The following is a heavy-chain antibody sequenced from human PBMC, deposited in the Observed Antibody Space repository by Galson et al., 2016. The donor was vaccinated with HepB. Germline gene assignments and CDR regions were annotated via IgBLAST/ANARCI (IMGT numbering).Heavy chain of an antibody. CDR1: GFSFDDYA. CDR3: TRTTVTTSFDS. J-gene: IGHJ4*02. Sequence: SLRLSCAASGFSFDDYAMQWVRQAPGKGLEWVSGISWNSGSIAYADFVKGRFIISRDNAKNSLYLQMNSLRAEDTALYYCTRTTVTTSFDSWGQGTLVTVSS. CDR2: ISWNSGSI. D-gene: IGHD4-17*01. V-gene: IGHV3-9*01.